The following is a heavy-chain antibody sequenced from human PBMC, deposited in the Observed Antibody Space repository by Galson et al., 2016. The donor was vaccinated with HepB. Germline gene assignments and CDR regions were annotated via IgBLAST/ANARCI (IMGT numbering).Heavy chain of an antibody. Sequence: QSGAEVKKPGASVKVSCKTSGYTFTSRGISWVRQAPGQGLEWMGWISAYGGHTNYGQKLQDRLTMTTDTSTSTAYMELRSLRSDDTAVYYCARDQAPLPGDYWGQGALVTVSS. V-gene: IGHV1-18*01. J-gene: IGHJ4*02. CDR1: GYTFTSRG. CDR2: ISAYGGHT. D-gene: IGHD2-15*01. CDR3: ARDQAPLPGDY.